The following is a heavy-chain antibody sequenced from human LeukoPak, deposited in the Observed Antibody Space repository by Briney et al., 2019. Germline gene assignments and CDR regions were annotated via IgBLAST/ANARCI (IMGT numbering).Heavy chain of an antibody. D-gene: IGHD3-16*01. CDR1: GGSISSYS. V-gene: IGHV4-4*07. J-gene: IGHJ4*02. CDR2: IYTSVST. Sequence: PSETLSLTCTVSGGSISSYSWSWIRQPARKGLEWIGRIYTSVSTNYKPSLKSRVTISVDKSKNQFSLKLSSVTAADTAVYYCARGFAVMRSAPPYYVYYGGQGTLVTVSS. CDR3: ARGFAVMRSAPPYYVYY.